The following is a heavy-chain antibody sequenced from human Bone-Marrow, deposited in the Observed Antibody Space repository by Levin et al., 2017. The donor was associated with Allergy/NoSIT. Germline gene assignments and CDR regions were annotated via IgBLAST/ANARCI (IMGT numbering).Heavy chain of an antibody. CDR3: AKDIACSSTSCYFSIGHDYYGMDV. CDR2: ISWNSGSI. J-gene: IGHJ6*02. Sequence: RSGGSLRLSCAASGFTFDDYAMHWVRQAPGKGLEWVSGISWNSGSIGYADSVKGRFTISRDNAKNSLYLQMNSLRAEDTALYYCAKDIACSSTSCYFSIGHDYYGMDVWGQGTTVTVSS. V-gene: IGHV3-9*01. D-gene: IGHD2-2*01. CDR1: GFTFDDYA.